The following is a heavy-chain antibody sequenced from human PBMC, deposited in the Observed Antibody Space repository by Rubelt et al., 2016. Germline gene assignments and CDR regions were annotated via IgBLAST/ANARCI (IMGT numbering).Heavy chain of an antibody. CDR2: IYHSGSN. Sequence: QVQLQESGPGLVKPSETLSLTCTVSGGSISSGYYWGWIRQPPGKGLEWIGSIYHSGSNYYNPSLRSGVPISEDTARNQLSLKLSSVTAADTAVYYCARETPDIVVSNYYYGMDVWGQGTTVTVSS. CDR1: GGSISSGYY. D-gene: IGHD2-2*01. V-gene: IGHV4-38-2*02. CDR3: ARETPDIVVSNYYYGMDV. J-gene: IGHJ6*02.